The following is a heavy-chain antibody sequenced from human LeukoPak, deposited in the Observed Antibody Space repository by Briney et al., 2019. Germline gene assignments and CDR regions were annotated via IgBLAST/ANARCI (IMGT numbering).Heavy chain of an antibody. CDR1: GGSISSYY. CDR2: IYTSGST. J-gene: IGHJ2*01. Sequence: SETLSLTCTVSGGSISSYYWSWIRQPAGKGLEWIGRIYTSGSTNYNPSLKSRVTMSVDTSKNQFSLKLSSVTAADTAVYYCARDSISSGWYLPWNFDLWGRGTLVTVSS. V-gene: IGHV4-4*07. D-gene: IGHD6-19*01. CDR3: ARDSISSGWYLPWNFDL.